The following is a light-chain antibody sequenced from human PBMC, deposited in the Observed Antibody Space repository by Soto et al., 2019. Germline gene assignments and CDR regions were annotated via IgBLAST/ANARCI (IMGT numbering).Light chain of an antibody. J-gene: IGKJ2*01. CDR3: QQYYSYPVT. Sequence: AIRMTQSPSSLSASTGDRVTITCRASQGISSYLAWYQQKPGKAPKLLIYAASTLQSGVPSRFSGSGSGTDFTLHISCLQSEDFATYYCQQYYSYPVTFGQGTKLEIK. CDR2: AAS. V-gene: IGKV1-8*01. CDR1: QGISSY.